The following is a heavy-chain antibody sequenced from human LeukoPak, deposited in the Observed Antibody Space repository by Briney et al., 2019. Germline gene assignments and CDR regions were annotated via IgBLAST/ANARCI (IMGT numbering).Heavy chain of an antibody. Sequence: PGGSLRLSCAASGFTFSSYAMSWVRQAPGKGLEWVSAISGSGGSTYYADPVKGRFTISRDNSKNTLYLQMNSLRAEDTAVYYCAKGAVWNDYSNLNWFDPWGQGTLVTVSS. J-gene: IGHJ5*02. CDR2: ISGSGGST. CDR1: GFTFSSYA. D-gene: IGHD4-11*01. V-gene: IGHV3-23*01. CDR3: AKGAVWNDYSNLNWFDP.